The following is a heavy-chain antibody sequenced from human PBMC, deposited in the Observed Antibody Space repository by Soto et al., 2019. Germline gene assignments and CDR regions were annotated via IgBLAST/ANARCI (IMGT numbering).Heavy chain of an antibody. CDR2: LWSAGLT. CDR1: GFTVSSKY. J-gene: IGHJ5*02. Sequence: WGSLGISWVSSGFTVSSKYMTWVRQAPGKGLEWVSILWSAGLTYYADSVKGRFTISRDNSKNIVYLQMNSLRVEDSAVYYCTSELHPDLWGQGTLVTVSS. CDR3: TSELHPDL. V-gene: IGHV3-53*01.